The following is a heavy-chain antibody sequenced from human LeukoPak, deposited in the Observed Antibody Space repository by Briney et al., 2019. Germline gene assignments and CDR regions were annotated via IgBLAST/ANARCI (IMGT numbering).Heavy chain of an antibody. J-gene: IGHJ5*02. CDR2: INHSGST. CDR3: ARYHYCSGGSCYSRWFDP. CDR1: GGSFSGYY. V-gene: IGHV4-34*01. D-gene: IGHD2-15*01. Sequence: ETLSLTCAVYGGSFSGYYWSWIRQPPGKGLEWIGEINHSGSTNYNPSLKSRVTISVDTSKNQFSLKLSSVTAADTAVYYCARYHYCSGGSCYSRWFDPWGQGTLVTVSS.